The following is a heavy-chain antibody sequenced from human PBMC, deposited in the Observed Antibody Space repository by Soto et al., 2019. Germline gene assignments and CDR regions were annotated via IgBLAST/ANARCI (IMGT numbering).Heavy chain of an antibody. D-gene: IGHD3-16*02. V-gene: IGHV1-18*01. CDR2: ISAYNGNT. J-gene: IGHJ4*02. CDR1: GYTFTSYG. Sequence: ASVKVSCKASGYTFTSYGISWVRQAPGQGLERMGWISAYNGNTNYAQKLQGRVTMTTDTSTSTAYMELRSLRSDDTAVYYCARVGTITFGGVIVPLYLFDYWGQGTLVTVSS. CDR3: ARVGTITFGGVIVPLYLFDY.